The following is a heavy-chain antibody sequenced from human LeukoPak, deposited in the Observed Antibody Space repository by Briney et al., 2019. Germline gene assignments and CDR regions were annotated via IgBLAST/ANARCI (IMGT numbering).Heavy chain of an antibody. CDR1: GFTFRSYA. J-gene: IGHJ6*02. CDR3: ARDCGSGWYSYYYGMDV. Sequence: GALRLSCAASGFTFRSYAMHWVRQAPGKGREWVAVISYDGSNKYYADSVKGRFTISRDNSKNTLYLQMNSMRAEDTAVYYCARDCGSGWYSYYYGMDVWGQGTTVTVSS. CDR2: ISYDGSNK. V-gene: IGHV3-30-3*01. D-gene: IGHD6-19*01.